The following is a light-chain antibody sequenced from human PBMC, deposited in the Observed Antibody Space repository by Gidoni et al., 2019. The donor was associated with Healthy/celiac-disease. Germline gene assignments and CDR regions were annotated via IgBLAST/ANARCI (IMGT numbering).Light chain of an antibody. J-gene: IGLJ2*01. Sequence: ELTQDPAVSVALGQTVRITCQGDSLRSYYASWYQQKPGQAPVLVIYGKNNRPSGIPDRFSGSSSGNTASLTITGAQAEDEADYYCNSRDSSGNHLVFGGGTKLTVL. CDR2: GKN. V-gene: IGLV3-19*01. CDR1: SLRSYY. CDR3: NSRDSSGNHLV.